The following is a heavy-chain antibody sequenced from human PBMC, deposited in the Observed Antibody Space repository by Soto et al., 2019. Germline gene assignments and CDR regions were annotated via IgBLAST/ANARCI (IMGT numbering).Heavy chain of an antibody. CDR1: GYSFTSYW. D-gene: IGHD4-17*01. CDR3: SRHPQTTATTEAYGMDV. CDR2: IDPSDSYT. J-gene: IGHJ6*02. Sequence: EVQLVQSGAEVKKPGESLRISCKGSGYSFTSYWISWVRQMPGKGLEWMGRIDPSDSYTNYSPSFQGHVTISADKSISTAYLQWSSLKASDTAMYYCSRHPQTTATTEAYGMDVWGQGTTVTVSS. V-gene: IGHV5-10-1*03.